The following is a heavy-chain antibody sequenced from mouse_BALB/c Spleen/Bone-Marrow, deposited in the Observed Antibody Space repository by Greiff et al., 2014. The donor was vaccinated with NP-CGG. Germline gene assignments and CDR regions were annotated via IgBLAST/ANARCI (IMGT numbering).Heavy chain of an antibody. V-gene: IGHV5-6-5*01. CDR2: ISSGGST. CDR1: GFTFSSYA. CDR3: ARGGFRGLDY. Sequence: EVKLVESEGGLVKPGGSLKLSCAASGFTFSSYAMSWVRQTPEKRLEWVASISSGGSTYYPDSVKGRFTISRDNARNILYLQMSSLRSEDTAMYYCARGGFRGLDYWGQGTTLTVSS. J-gene: IGHJ2*01.